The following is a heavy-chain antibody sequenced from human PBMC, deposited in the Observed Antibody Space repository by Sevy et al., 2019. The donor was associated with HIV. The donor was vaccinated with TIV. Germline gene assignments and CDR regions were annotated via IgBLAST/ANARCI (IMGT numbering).Heavy chain of an antibody. J-gene: IGHJ4*02. V-gene: IGHV3-48*02. D-gene: IGHD2-15*01. CDR2: ISSSSRTM. CDR1: GFTFSTYS. CDR3: ARVIVLVAATGFDY. Sequence: GGSLRLSCAASGFTFSTYSMNWVRQAPGKGLEWVSYISSSSRTMYYADSVKGRFTISRDNAKNSLYLQMNSLRDEDTAVYYCARVIVLVAATGFDYWGQGTLVTVSS.